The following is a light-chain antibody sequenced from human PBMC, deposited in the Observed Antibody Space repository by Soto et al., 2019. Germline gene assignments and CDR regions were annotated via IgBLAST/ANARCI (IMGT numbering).Light chain of an antibody. Sequence: QSVLTQPASVSGSPGQSITISCTGTSGDVGGYNYVSWYQQHPGKAPKLMIYDVSNRPSGVSNRFSGSKSGNTASLTISGLQAEDEADYYCSSYTSSSTYVFGTGTKLPVL. CDR2: DVS. CDR3: SSYTSSSTYV. CDR1: SGDVGGYNY. J-gene: IGLJ1*01. V-gene: IGLV2-14*01.